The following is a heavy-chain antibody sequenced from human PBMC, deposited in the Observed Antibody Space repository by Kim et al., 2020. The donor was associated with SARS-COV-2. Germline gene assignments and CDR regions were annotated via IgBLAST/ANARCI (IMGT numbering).Heavy chain of an antibody. D-gene: IGHD2-15*01. CDR3: ARDRLVVVAAMRYYYYG. CDR2: ISYDGSNK. J-gene: IGHJ6*01. V-gene: IGHV3-30*04. Sequence: GGSLRLSCAASGFTFSSYAMHWVRQAPGKGLEWVAVISYDGSNKYYADSVKGRFTISRDNSKNTLYLQMNSLRAEDTAVYYCARDRLVVVAAMRYYYYG. CDR1: GFTFSSYA.